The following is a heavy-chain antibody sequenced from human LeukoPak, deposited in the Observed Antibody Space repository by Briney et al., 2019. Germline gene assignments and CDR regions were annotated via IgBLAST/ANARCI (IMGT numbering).Heavy chain of an antibody. CDR1: GFTFSSYA. V-gene: IGHV3-23*01. CDR2: ISGSGGST. J-gene: IGHJ6*02. D-gene: IGHD3-16*01. Sequence: PGGSLRLSCAASGFTFSSYAMSWVRQAPGKGLEWVSAISGSGGSTYYADSVKGRFTISRDNSKSTLYLQMNSLRAEDTAVYYCAKAPPTSYYYYYGMDVWGQGTTVTVSS. CDR3: AKAPPTSYYYYYGMDV.